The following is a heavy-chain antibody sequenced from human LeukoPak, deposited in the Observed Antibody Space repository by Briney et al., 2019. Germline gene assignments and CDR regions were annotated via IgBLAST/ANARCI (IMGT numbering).Heavy chain of an antibody. CDR2: ISSTGGTT. V-gene: IGHV3-23*01. CDR3: AKNGDRGAYCSGGTCYPYYYYYMDV. Sequence: GGSLRLSCVASGRTFSNYGISWVRQAPGKGLEGVSAISSTGGTTYYADSVKGHFTISRDNSKNTVYLQMNSLSAEDTAVYYCAKNGDRGAYCSGGTCYPYYYYYMDVWGKGTTVTISS. CDR1: GRTFSNYG. J-gene: IGHJ6*03. D-gene: IGHD2-15*01.